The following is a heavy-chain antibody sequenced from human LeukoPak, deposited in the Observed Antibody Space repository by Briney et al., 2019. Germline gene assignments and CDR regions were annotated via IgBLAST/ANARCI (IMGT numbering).Heavy chain of an antibody. D-gene: IGHD6-13*01. J-gene: IGHJ4*02. CDR2: IQQDGSEK. V-gene: IGHV3-7*03. CDR1: GFTFSSYW. Sequence: PGGSLRLSCAASGFTFSSYWMSWVRQAPGKGLEWVANIQQDGSEKYYVDSVKGRFTISRDNAENSLYLQMNSLRAEDTAVYYWARVGSSWFLDYWAQGPLVPVSS. CDR3: ARVGSSWFLDY.